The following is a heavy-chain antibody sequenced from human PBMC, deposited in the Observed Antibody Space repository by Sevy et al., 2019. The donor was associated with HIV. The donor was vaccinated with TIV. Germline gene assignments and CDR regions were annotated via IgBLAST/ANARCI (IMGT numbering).Heavy chain of an antibody. D-gene: IGHD6-19*01. J-gene: IGHJ4*02. Sequence: GGSLRLSCAASGFNFSTYSMNWVRQAPGKGLEWVAYIRSSSSSIYYADSVKGRFTISRDNAKNSLYLQMSSLRVEDTAVYYCAREVAVADLSLDYWGQGTLVTVSS. V-gene: IGHV3-48*01. CDR3: AREVAVADLSLDY. CDR2: IRSSSSSI. CDR1: GFNFSTYS.